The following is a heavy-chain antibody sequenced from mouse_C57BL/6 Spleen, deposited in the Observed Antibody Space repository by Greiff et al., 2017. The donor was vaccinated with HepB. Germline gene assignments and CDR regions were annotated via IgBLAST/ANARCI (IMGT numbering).Heavy chain of an antibody. CDR1: GYTFTDYY. V-gene: IGHV1-26*01. D-gene: IGHD2-5*01. J-gene: IGHJ2*01. CDR3: ARHHYSNSYYFDY. CDR2: INPNNGGT. Sequence: EVQLQQSGPELVKPGASVKISCKASGYTFTDYYMNWVKQSHGKSLEWIGDINPNNGGTSYNQKFKGKATLTVDKSSSTTYMELRSLTSEDSAVYYCARHHYSNSYYFDYWGQGTTLTVSS.